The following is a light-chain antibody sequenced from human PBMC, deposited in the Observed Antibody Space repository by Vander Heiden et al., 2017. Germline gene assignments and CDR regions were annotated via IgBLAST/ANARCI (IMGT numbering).Light chain of an antibody. J-gene: IGKJ4*01. V-gene: IGKV4-1*01. CDR2: WAS. CDR1: QSVFYSPNNYNY. CDR3: QQYLAFPLT. Sequence: DTVMTYLRDCLAVFQGGRATIDCKSSQSVFYSPNNYNYLAWYQQKPGQPPKLLIYWASTRESGVPDRLSGSGSGTDFTLTISSLQAEDVAVYYCQQYLAFPLTFGGGTKVEIK.